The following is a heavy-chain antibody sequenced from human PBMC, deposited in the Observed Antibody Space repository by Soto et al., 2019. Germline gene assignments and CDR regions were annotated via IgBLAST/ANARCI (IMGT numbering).Heavy chain of an antibody. D-gene: IGHD3-16*01. J-gene: IGHJ4*02. V-gene: IGHV1-46*01. CDR2: IHYSGATP. CDR1: GYTFTNYY. Sequence: QVQLVQSGAEVKRPGASVKVCCKASGYTFTNYYMHWVRQAPGQGLEWMGVIHYSGATPTYAQKFQGRVTMARDTSTSTVYVELSSLTSEDTAVYYCARGGPDLAPIGSFDYWGQGTLVTVSS. CDR3: ARGGPDLAPIGSFDY.